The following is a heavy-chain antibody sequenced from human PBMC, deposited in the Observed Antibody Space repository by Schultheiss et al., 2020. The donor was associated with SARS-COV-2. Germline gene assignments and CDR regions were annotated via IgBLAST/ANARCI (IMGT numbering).Heavy chain of an antibody. CDR3: ARGLFYSNWFDP. Sequence: SQTLSLTCAVYGGSFSGYYWSWIRQPPGKGLEWIGEINHSGSTNYNPSLKSRVTISVDTSNSQFSLHLKSVTAADTAFYYCARGLFYSNWFDPWGQGALVTVSS. CDR2: INHSGST. D-gene: IGHD3-9*01. J-gene: IGHJ5*02. V-gene: IGHV4-34*01. CDR1: GGSFSGYY.